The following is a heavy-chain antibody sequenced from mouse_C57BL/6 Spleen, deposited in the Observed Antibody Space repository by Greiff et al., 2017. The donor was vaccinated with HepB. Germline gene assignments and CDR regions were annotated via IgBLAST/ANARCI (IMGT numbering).Heavy chain of an antibody. D-gene: IGHD1-1*01. CDR3: ARGYYGSWAMDY. CDR2: IDPSDSYT. V-gene: IGHV1-69*01. CDR1: GYTFTSYW. Sequence: QVQLQQPGAELVMPGASVKLSCKASGYTFTSYWMHWVKQRPGQGLEWIGEIDPSDSYTNYNRKFKGKSTLTVDKSSSTAYMQPSSLTSEDSAVYYCARGYYGSWAMDYWGKGDSVTVAS. J-gene: IGHJ4*01.